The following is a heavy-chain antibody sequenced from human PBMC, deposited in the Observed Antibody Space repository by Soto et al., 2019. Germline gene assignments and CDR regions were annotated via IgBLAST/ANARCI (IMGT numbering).Heavy chain of an antibody. J-gene: IGHJ4*02. D-gene: IGHD6-19*01. Sequence: EVQLLESGGGLVQPGGSLRLSCAASGFTFSSYAMSWVRQAPGKGLEWVSAISGSGGSTYYADSVKGRFTISRDNSKNTLYLQMNSLSAEDTAVYYCAKGSSSGWYSPTFDYWGQGTLVTVSS. CDR3: AKGSSSGWYSPTFDY. CDR2: ISGSGGST. V-gene: IGHV3-23*01. CDR1: GFTFSSYA.